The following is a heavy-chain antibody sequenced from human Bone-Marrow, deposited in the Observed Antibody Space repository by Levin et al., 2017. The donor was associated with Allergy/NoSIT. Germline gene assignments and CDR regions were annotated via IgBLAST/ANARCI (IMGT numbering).Heavy chain of an antibody. CDR3: AKSQIFGVVMNRFDP. V-gene: IGHV3-23*01. J-gene: IGHJ5*02. Sequence: PGGSLRLSCAASGFTFSSYAMIWVRQAPGKGLEWVSAISGSGDSTYYADSVKGRFTISRDNSKITLYLQMNSLRAEDTAVYYCAKSQIFGVVMNRFDPWGQGTLVTVSS. CDR1: GFTFSSYA. CDR2: ISGSGDST. D-gene: IGHD3-3*01.